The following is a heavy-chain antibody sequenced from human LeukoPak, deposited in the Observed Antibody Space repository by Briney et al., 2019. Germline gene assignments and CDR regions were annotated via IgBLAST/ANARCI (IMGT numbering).Heavy chain of an antibody. J-gene: IGHJ3*02. D-gene: IGHD2-8*01. Sequence: PGGSLTLSCSASGLTVSSNYMNWARHAPGKGLEWVSVIYSGGSTYYPDSVKGRFTISRDNSKNTLYLQMNSLRAEDTAVYYCARVLYGAFDIWGQGTMVTVSS. V-gene: IGHV3-66*01. CDR2: IYSGGST. CDR3: ARVLYGAFDI. CDR1: GLTVSSNY.